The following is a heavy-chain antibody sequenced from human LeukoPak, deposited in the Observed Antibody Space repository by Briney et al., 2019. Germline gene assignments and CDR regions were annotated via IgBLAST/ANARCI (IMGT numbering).Heavy chain of an antibody. Sequence: PGGSLRLSCAASGFSFSYYSMHWVRQAPGKGLEWVANIKQDGSEKYYVDSVKGRFTISRDNSKNTLYLQMNSLRAEDTAVYYCAKGIVSPFSGYDAFDIWGQGTMVTVSS. CDR3: AKGIVSPFSGYDAFDI. V-gene: IGHV3-7*03. D-gene: IGHD3-10*01. J-gene: IGHJ3*02. CDR1: GFSFSYYS. CDR2: IKQDGSEK.